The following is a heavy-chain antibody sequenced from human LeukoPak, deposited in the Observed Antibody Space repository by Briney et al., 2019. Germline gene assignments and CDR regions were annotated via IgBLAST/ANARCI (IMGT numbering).Heavy chain of an antibody. CDR1: GFTFSTYH. CDR3: VGDFQWSLVH. V-gene: IGHV3-48*01. D-gene: IGHD6-13*01. CDR2: INYHGQPS. J-gene: IGHJ4*02. Sequence: GGSLRLSCTASGFTFSTYHMHWVRQAPGKGLEWISYINYHGQPSYYADSVRGRFTISRDNAKNSLYLQLNGLRAEDTAVYYCVGDFQWSLVHWGQGTPVTVSS.